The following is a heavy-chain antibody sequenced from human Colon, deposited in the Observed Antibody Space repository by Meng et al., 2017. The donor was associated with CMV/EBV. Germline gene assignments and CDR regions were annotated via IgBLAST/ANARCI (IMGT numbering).Heavy chain of an antibody. CDR1: RFTFSSSW. J-gene: IGHJ4*02. CDR2: IISDGSTT. V-gene: IGHV3-74*01. Sequence: SFASYRFTFSSSWIHWVRQGPGKGLVWVSRIISDGSTTTYADSVKGRFTISRDNAKNTLYLQMNGLRADDTAVYHCARSYSGSIPSDYWGQGTLVTVSS. D-gene: IGHD1-26*01. CDR3: ARSYSGSIPSDY.